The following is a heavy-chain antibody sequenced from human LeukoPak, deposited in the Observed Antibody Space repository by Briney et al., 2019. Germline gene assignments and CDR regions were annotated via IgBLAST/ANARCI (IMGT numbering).Heavy chain of an antibody. Sequence: GGSLRLSCEVSGFTFSSYHMNWVRQAPGKGLEWVSSIGSSGSYIYYADSLTGRFTISRDNAKNSLYLQMNSLRAEDTAMYYCSRSATTALGHSYGLDLWGQGTLVTVSS. CDR1: GFTFSSYH. CDR3: SRSATTALGHSYGLDL. D-gene: IGHD5-18*01. CDR2: IGSSGSYI. J-gene: IGHJ5*02. V-gene: IGHV3-21*01.